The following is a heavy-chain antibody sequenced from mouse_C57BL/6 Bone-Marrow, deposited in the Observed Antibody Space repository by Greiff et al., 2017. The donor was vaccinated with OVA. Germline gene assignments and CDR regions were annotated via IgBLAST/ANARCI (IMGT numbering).Heavy chain of an antibody. CDR1: GFSLTSYG. CDR3: ARNEEVYGYDVAYYFDY. J-gene: IGHJ2*01. CDR2: IWSGGST. Sequence: VQGVESGPGLVQPSQSLSITCTVSGFSLTSYGVHWVRQSPGKGLEWLGVIWSGGSTDYNAAFISRLSISKDNSKSQVFFKMYSLQADDTAIYYCARNEEVYGYDVAYYFDYWGQGTTLTVSS. V-gene: IGHV2-2*01. D-gene: IGHD2-2*01.